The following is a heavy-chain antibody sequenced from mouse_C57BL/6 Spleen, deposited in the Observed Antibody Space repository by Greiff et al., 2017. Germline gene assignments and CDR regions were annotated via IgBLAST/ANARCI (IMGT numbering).Heavy chain of an antibody. CDR3: ARNDYEGDGNY. CDR2: FYPGDGDT. D-gene: IGHD2-4*01. J-gene: IGHJ2*01. V-gene: IGHV1-82*01. Sequence: QVQLQQSGPELVKPGASVKISCKVSGYAFSSPWMNWVKQRPGKGLEGIGRFYPGDGDTNDNGKFKGKATLTADKSSSTAYMQPSSLTSEDSAVYSCARNDYEGDGNYWGQGTTLTVSS. CDR1: GYAFSSPW.